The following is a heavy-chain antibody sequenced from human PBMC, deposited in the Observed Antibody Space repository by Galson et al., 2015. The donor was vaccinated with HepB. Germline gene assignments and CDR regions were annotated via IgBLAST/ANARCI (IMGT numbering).Heavy chain of an antibody. V-gene: IGHV3-21*01. CDR1: GFTFSSYS. CDR3: ARVINGGLWLVHPESYFDY. J-gene: IGHJ4*02. CDR2: ISSSSSYI. D-gene: IGHD6-19*01. Sequence: SLRLSCAASGFTFSSYSMNWVRQAPGKGLGWVSSISSSSSYIYYADSVKGRFTISRDNAKNSLYLQMNSLRAEDTAVYYCARVINGGLWLVHPESYFDYWGQGTLVTVSS.